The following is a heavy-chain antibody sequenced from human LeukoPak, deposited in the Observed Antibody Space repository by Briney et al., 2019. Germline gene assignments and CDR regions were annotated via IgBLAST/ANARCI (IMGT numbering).Heavy chain of an antibody. Sequence: GRSLRLSCAASGFTFSSYGMHWVRQAPGKGLEWVAVIWYDGSNKYYADSVKGRFTISRDNSKNTLYLQMNSLRAEDTAVYYCARGAKEVSSGWYPGYYFDYWGQGTLVTVSS. CDR2: IWYDGSNK. D-gene: IGHD6-19*01. V-gene: IGHV3-33*01. CDR1: GFTFSSYG. J-gene: IGHJ4*02. CDR3: ARGAKEVSSGWYPGYYFDY.